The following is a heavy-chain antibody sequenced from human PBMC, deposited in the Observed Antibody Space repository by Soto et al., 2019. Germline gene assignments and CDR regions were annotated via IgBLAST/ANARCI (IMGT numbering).Heavy chain of an antibody. CDR1: GGSISSSSYY. V-gene: IGHV4-39*01. CDR2: IYYSGST. CDR3: ARQGYSSSWYGVLGY. Sequence: SETLSLTCTVSGGSISSSSYYWGWIRQPPGKGLEWIGSIYYSGSTYYTPSLKSRVTISVDTSKNQFSLKLSSVTAADTAVYYCARQGYSSSWYGVLGYWGQGTLVTVSS. D-gene: IGHD6-13*01. J-gene: IGHJ4*02.